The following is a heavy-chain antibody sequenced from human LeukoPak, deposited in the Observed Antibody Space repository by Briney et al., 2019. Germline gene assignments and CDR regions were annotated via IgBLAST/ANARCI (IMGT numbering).Heavy chain of an antibody. J-gene: IGHJ4*02. CDR2: ISSSGSTI. D-gene: IGHD1-1*01. V-gene: IGHV3-48*03. CDR3: ARDLSGTSTSFDY. CDR1: GFTFSSYE. Sequence: GSLRLSCAASGFTFSSYEMNWVRQAPGKGLECVSYISSSGSTIYYADSVKGRFTISRDNAKNSLYLQMNSLRAEDTAVYYCARDLSGTSTSFDYWGQGTLVTVSS.